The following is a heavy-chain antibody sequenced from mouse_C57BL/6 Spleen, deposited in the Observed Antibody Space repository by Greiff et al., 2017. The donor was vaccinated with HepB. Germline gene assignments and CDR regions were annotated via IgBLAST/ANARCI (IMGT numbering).Heavy chain of an antibody. CDR1: GFSFNTYA. CDR3: VRGRSYYFDY. V-gene: IGHV10-1*01. J-gene: IGHJ2*01. Sequence: EVQGVESGGGLVQPKGSLKLSCAASGFSFNTYAMNWVRQAPGKGLEWVARIRSKSNNYATYYADSVKDRFTISRDDSESMLYLQMNNLKTEDTAMYYCVRGRSYYFDYWGQGTTLTVSS. CDR2: IRSKSNNYAT.